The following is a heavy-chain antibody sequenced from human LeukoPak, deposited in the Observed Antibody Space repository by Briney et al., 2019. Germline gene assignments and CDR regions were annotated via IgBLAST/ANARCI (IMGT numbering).Heavy chain of an antibody. V-gene: IGHV3-33*08. D-gene: IGHD3-22*01. CDR2: IWYDGSNK. CDR3: ASDDSSGYGAFDI. Sequence: GGSLRLSCAASGFTFSSYSMNWVRQAPGKGLEWVAVIWYDGSNKYYADSVKGRFTISRDNSKNTLYLQMNSLRAEDTAVYYCASDDSSGYGAFDIWGQGTMVTVSS. CDR1: GFTFSSYS. J-gene: IGHJ3*02.